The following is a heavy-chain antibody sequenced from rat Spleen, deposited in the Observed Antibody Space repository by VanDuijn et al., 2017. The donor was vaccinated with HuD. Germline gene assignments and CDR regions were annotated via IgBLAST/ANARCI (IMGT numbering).Heavy chain of an antibody. CDR3: ARQGYNNYVMDA. Sequence: EVQLVESGGGLVQPGRSLKLSCAASGFTFSNYDMAWVRQAPTKGLEWVASISYEGVSTFYGDSVKGRFTISRDNAKSTLYLQMNSLRSEDTATYYCARQGYNNYVMDAWGQGTLVTVSS. CDR2: ISYEGVST. CDR1: GFTFSNYD. J-gene: IGHJ4*01. V-gene: IGHV5-22*01. D-gene: IGHD1-10*01.